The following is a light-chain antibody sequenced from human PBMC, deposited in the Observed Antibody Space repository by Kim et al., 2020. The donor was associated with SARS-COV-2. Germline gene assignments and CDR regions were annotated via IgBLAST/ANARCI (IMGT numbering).Light chain of an antibody. J-gene: IGLJ3*02. CDR3: CSYAGSYSWV. CDR2: DVS. CDR1: SIDVGGYNY. Sequence: GQSVTISCTGTSIDVGGYNYGSWYQQHPGKAPKLMIYDVSKRPSGVPDRFSGSKSGNTASLTISGLQAEDEADYYCCSYAGSYSWVFGGGTQLTVL. V-gene: IGLV2-11*01.